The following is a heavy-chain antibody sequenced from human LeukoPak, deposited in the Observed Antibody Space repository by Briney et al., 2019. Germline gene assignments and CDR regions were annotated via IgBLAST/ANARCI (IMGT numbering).Heavy chain of an antibody. CDR1: GFTFSSYS. V-gene: IGHV3-48*04. CDR2: ISSSSTI. Sequence: GGSLRLSCAASGFTFSSYSMNWVRQAPGKGLEWVLYISSSSTIYYADSVKGRFTISRDNAKNSLYLQMESLRVEDTAIYYCATDWAWGGFDHWGQGALVTVSS. D-gene: IGHD3-16*01. CDR3: ATDWAWGGFDH. J-gene: IGHJ4*02.